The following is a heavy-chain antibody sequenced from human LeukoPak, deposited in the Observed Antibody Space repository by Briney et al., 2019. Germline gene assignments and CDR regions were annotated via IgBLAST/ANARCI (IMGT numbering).Heavy chain of an antibody. J-gene: IGHJ4*02. Sequence: SQTLSPTCGVSGGAISSGTNSWSWIRKPPGKGLEWIGYIYHSGSTHYNPSLKSRLTISVNRSKNQFSLKLRSVTAADTAVYYCARGRGAFIFDFWGQGTLVTVSS. CDR3: ARGRGAFIFDF. D-gene: IGHD5-12*01. CDR1: GGAISSGTNS. V-gene: IGHV4-30-2*01. CDR2: IYHSGST.